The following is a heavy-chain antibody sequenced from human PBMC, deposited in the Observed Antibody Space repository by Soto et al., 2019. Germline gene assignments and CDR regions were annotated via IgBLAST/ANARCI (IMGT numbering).Heavy chain of an antibody. D-gene: IGHD4-17*01. CDR3: ARDNARGDYSIDY. CDR1: GFTFSSYS. V-gene: IGHV3-21*01. Sequence: EVQLVESGGGLVKPGGSLRLSCAASGFTFSSYSMNWVRQAPGKGLEWVSSISSSSSYIYYADSVKGRFTISRDNAKNSLYLQMNSLRAEDTAVYYCARDNARGDYSIDYWRQGTLVTVSS. J-gene: IGHJ4*02. CDR2: ISSSSSYI.